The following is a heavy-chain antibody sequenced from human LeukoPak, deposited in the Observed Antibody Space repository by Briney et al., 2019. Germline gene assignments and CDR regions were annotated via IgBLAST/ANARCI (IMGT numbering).Heavy chain of an antibody. Sequence: GGSLRLSCAASGFRFSNSWMYWVRQGPGKGPVWVSRMKTDGTRIEYADSVKGRFTISRDNAKNTLFLQMSSLRVEDAAVYYCARGADHGGSYYPDWGQGTRVTVSS. D-gene: IGHD3-10*01. CDR1: GFRFSNSW. CDR2: MKTDGTRI. V-gene: IGHV3-74*01. CDR3: ARGADHGGSYYPD. J-gene: IGHJ4*02.